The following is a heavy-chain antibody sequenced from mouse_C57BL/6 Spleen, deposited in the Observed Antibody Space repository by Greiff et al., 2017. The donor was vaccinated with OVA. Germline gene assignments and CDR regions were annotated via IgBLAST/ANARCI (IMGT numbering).Heavy chain of an antibody. V-gene: IGHV1-5*01. D-gene: IGHD2-4*01. CDR3: TRRDYDGDWYFDV. Sequence: VQLQQSGTVLARPGASVKMSCKTSGYTFTSYWMHWVKQRPGQGLEWIGAIYPGNSDTSYNQKFKGKAKLTAVTSASTAYMKLSSLTNEDSAVYYCTRRDYDGDWYFDVWGTGTTVTVSS. J-gene: IGHJ1*03. CDR2: IYPGNSDT. CDR1: GYTFTSYW.